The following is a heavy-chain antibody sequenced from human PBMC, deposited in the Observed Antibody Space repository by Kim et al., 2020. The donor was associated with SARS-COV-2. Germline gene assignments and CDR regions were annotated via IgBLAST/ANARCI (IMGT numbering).Heavy chain of an antibody. CDR1: GFTFSSYG. J-gene: IGHJ4*02. V-gene: IGHV3-30*18. Sequence: GGSLRLSCAASGFTFSSYGMHWVRQAPGKGLEWVAVISYDGSNKYYADSVKGRFTISRDNSKNTLYLQMNSLRAEDTAVYYCAKGVPWHDSSSWYLDYWGQGTLVTVSS. CDR3: AKGVPWHDSSSWYLDY. CDR2: ISYDGSNK. D-gene: IGHD6-13*01.